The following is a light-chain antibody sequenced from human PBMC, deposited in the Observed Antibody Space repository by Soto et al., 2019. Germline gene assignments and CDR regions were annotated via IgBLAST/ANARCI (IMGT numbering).Light chain of an antibody. CDR2: RAS. V-gene: IGKV3-15*01. CDR1: PTVTNF. CDR3: LKYHNLWA. J-gene: IGKJ1*01. Sequence: EIVLTHAPSTLSFSPWERAPLSCRASPTVTNFLSWYQQRPGQPPSLLIYRASTRATGIPARFSGSGSGTEFTLTISSLQSEDFTVYSCLKYHNLWAFGQGTKVDIK.